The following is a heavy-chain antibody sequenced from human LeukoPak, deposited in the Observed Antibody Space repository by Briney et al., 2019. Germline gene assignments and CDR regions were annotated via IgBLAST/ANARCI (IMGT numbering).Heavy chain of an antibody. D-gene: IGHD4-11*01. CDR3: ARDTSRGFQYYFDY. CDR2: ISGSGYST. Sequence: QPGGSLRLSCAASGFTFSNYAMSWVRQAPGKGLEWVSSISGSGYSTYYADSVKGRFTISRDNSKNTLYLQMNSLRAEDTAVYYCARDTSRGFQYYFDYWGQGTLVTVSS. CDR1: GFTFSNYA. V-gene: IGHV3-23*01. J-gene: IGHJ4*02.